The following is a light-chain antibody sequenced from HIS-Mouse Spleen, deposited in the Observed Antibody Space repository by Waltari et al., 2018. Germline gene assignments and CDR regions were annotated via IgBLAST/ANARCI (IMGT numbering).Light chain of an antibody. CDR1: SSDVGGYNY. V-gene: IGLV2-8*01. Sequence: QSALTQPPSASGSPGQSVNISCPGTSSDVGGYNYVSWYQQHPGKAPKLMIYEVSKRPSGVPDRFSGSKSGNTASLTVSGLQAEDEADYYCSSYAGSNNYVFGTGTKVTVL. CDR2: EVS. CDR3: SSYAGSNNYV. J-gene: IGLJ1*01.